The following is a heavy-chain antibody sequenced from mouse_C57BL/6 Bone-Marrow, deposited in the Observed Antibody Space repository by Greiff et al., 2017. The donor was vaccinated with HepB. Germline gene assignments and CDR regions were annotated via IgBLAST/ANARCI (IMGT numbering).Heavy chain of an antibody. Sequence: EVMLVESGGGLVQSGRSLRLSCATSGFTFSDFYMEWVRQAPGKGLEWIAASRNKANDYTTEYSASVKGRFIVSRDTSQSILYLQMNALRAEDTAIYYCARDEYSNGFAYWGQGTLVTVSA. CDR3: ARDEYSNGFAY. V-gene: IGHV7-1*01. CDR2: SRNKANDYTT. J-gene: IGHJ3*01. D-gene: IGHD2-5*01. CDR1: GFTFSDFY.